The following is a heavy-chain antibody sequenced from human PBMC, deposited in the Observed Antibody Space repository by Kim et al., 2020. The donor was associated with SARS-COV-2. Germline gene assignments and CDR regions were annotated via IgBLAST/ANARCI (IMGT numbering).Heavy chain of an antibody. Sequence: SVKVSCKASGGTFSSYAISWVRQAPGQGLEWMGGIIPIFGTANYAQKFQGRVTITADESTSTAYMELSSLRSEDTAVYYCARVPGGWELGYYYYGMDVWGQGTTVTVSS. J-gene: IGHJ6*02. CDR1: GGTFSSYA. D-gene: IGHD1-26*01. V-gene: IGHV1-69*13. CDR2: IIPIFGTA. CDR3: ARVPGGWELGYYYYGMDV.